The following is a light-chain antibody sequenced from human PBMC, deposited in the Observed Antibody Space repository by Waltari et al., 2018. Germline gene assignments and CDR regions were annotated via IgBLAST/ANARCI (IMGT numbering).Light chain of an antibody. CDR3: CSYAGGTAYV. Sequence: SALTQPASVSGSPGQSITISCTGTSSDIGTYNFVSWYQEYPGKAPNLIIYEATNRPCGVSDRFSASKSGNPASLTISGLQADDEADYSGCSYAGGTAYVFGTGTRVTVL. V-gene: IGLV2-23*01. CDR2: EAT. CDR1: SSDIGTYNF. J-gene: IGLJ1*01.